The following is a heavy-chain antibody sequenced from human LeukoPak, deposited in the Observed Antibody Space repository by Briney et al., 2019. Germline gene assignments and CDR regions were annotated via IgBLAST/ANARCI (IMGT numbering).Heavy chain of an antibody. V-gene: IGHV1-69*04. J-gene: IGHJ6*02. Sequence: SVKVSCKASGGPLHTYAISWVRLVPGQGLEWMGRVVPASEISTYAQKFLGRVTITADYSASTVYMGLSGLRSDDTATYYCARVGYTRGPLPYGMDVWGQGTTVTV. CDR3: ARVGYTRGPLPYGMDV. CDR2: VVPASEIS. D-gene: IGHD3-16*02. CDR1: GGPLHTYA.